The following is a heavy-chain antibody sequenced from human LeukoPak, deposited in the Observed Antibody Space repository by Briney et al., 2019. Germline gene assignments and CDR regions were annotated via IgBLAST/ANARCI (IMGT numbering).Heavy chain of an antibody. J-gene: IGHJ4*02. CDR2: ISSSSSSI. D-gene: IGHD3-3*01. V-gene: IGHV3-11*01. CDR1: GFIFSDYY. CDR3: ARAQSGFWSGYCFDY. Sequence: GGSLRLSCAASGFIFSDYYMSWVRQTPGQGLEWVSYISSSSSSIYYADSVKGRFTISRDNAKNSLFLQMNSLRGEDTAVYYCARAQSGFWSGYCFDYWGQGTLVTVSS.